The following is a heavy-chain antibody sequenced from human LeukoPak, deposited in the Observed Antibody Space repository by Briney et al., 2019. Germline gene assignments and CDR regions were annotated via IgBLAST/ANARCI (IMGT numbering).Heavy chain of an antibody. V-gene: IGHV3-30*04. CDR2: ISYDGSNK. J-gene: IGHJ2*01. D-gene: IGHD6-19*01. CDR3: AKDLGGGSGCYDL. Sequence: GGSLRLSCAASGFTFSNYAMYWVRQAPGKGLEWVAIISYDGSNKYYADSVQGRFTISRDNSKNTLYLQMNSLRAEDTAVYYCAKDLGGGSGCYDLWGRGTLVTVSS. CDR1: GFTFSNYA.